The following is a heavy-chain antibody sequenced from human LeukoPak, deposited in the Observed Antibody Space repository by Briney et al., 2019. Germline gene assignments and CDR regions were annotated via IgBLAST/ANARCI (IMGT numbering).Heavy chain of an antibody. D-gene: IGHD2-2*02. CDR3: AREGSKVVVVPAAITPYYYYYYMDV. Sequence: SETLSLTCTVSGGSISSYYWSWVRQPAGKGLEWIGRIYASGNTNYNPSLKGRVTMTVDTSKNQFSLNLSSVTAADTAVYYCAREGSKVVVVPAAITPYYYYYYMDVWGKGTTVTVSS. J-gene: IGHJ6*03. CDR2: IYASGNT. V-gene: IGHV4-4*07. CDR1: GGSISSYY.